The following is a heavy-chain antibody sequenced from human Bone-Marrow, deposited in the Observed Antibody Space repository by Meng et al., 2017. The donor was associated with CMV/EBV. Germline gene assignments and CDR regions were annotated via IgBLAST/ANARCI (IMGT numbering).Heavy chain of an antibody. V-gene: IGHV1-2*02. CDR3: ATKMYYDFWSAYRGTEGVDPFNI. J-gene: IGHJ3*02. D-gene: IGHD3-3*01. Sequence: ASVKVSCKASGYTFTSYDINWVRQATGQGLEWVGWISPNNGATNYAQNFQGRVTMTRDTSISTVYMDLNRLTYDDTAVYYCATKMYYDFWSAYRGTEGVDPFNIWGQGTLVTVSS. CDR2: ISPNNGAT. CDR1: GYTFTSYD.